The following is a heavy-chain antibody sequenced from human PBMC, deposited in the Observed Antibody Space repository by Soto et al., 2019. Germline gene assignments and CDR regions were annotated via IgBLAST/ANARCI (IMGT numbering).Heavy chain of an antibody. CDR2: ISPYDDST. CDR1: GYTFIRYG. J-gene: IGHJ4*02. V-gene: IGHV1-18*01. D-gene: IGHD1-26*01. CDR3: ARDAAVGLFDY. Sequence: GASVKVSCKASGYTFIRYGITWVRQAPGQGFEWMGWISPYDDSTIYAQKLQGRVTMTADTSTSTVNLTLRSLKSDDAAVYYCARDAAVGLFDYWGQGTLVTVSS.